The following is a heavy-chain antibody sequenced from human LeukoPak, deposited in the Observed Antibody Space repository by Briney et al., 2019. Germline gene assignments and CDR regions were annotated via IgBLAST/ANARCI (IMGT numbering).Heavy chain of an antibody. CDR1: GFSFSSDA. V-gene: IGHV3-23*01. CDR2: ISGSGGST. CDR3: AKDRGRTWVQVAN. Sequence: GESLRLSCTGTGFSFSSDAMGWVRQAPGKGLEWVSGISGSGGSTYYADSVKGRFTISRDNSKNTLYLQMNSLRVEDTAVYYCAKDRGRTWVQVANWGQGTLVTVSS. D-gene: IGHD2-15*01. J-gene: IGHJ4*02.